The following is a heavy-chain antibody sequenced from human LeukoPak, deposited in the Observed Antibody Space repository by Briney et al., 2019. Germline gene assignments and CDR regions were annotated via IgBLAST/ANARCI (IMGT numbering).Heavy chain of an antibody. D-gene: IGHD1-26*01. J-gene: IGHJ4*02. Sequence: GGSLRLSCAASGFTFSSYDINWVRQAPGKGLEWVSYISSSGNTIYYADSVKGRFTISRDNAKNSLYLQMNSLRAEDTAVYHCASGTQSPVSGYFDFWGQGTLVTVSS. V-gene: IGHV3-48*03. CDR2: ISSSGNTI. CDR1: GFTFSSYD. CDR3: ASGTQSPVSGYFDF.